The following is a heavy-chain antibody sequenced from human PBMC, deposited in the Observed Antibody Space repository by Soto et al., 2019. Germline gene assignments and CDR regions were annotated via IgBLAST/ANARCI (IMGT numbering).Heavy chain of an antibody. D-gene: IGHD6-19*01. J-gene: IGHJ4*02. CDR1: GFTFSSYW. CDR3: ARDLPETVYSSGWYNDY. V-gene: IGHV3-7*05. Sequence: GGSLRLSCAASGFTFSSYWMSWVRQAPGKGLEWVANIKQDGSEKYYVYSVKGRFTISRDNAKNSLYLQMNSLRAEDTAVYYCARDLPETVYSSGWYNDYWGQGTLVTVSS. CDR2: IKQDGSEK.